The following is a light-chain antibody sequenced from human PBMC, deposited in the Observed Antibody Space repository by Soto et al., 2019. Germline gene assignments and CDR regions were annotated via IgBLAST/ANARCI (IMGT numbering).Light chain of an antibody. CDR3: QQSFSTPYT. CDR2: TAS. J-gene: IGKJ2*01. V-gene: IGKV1-39*01. CDR1: QRINKY. Sequence: DIQMTQSPSSLSASVGDSVTIPCRASQRINKYLNWYQQRSGRAPRLLIHTASSLHSGVPSRFSGSGSGSDFTLTISSLQPEDFATYFRQQSFSTPYTFGQGTKVDIK.